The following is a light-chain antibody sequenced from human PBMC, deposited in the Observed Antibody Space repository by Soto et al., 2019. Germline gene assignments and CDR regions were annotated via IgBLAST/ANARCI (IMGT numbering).Light chain of an antibody. CDR1: TLTKQY. Sequence: SYELTQPPSVSFSPGQTARITCSGDTLTKQYVYWYQQKPGQAPVLVIYKDSERPSGIPERFSGSSSGTTVTLTISGVQAEDEADYYCQSADSGATYWVFGGGTKVTVL. J-gene: IGLJ3*02. CDR3: QSADSGATYWV. CDR2: KDS. V-gene: IGLV3-25*02.